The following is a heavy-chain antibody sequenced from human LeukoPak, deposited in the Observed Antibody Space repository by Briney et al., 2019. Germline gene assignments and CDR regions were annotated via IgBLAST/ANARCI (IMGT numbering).Heavy chain of an antibody. CDR2: IYSGGRT. J-gene: IGHJ4*02. V-gene: IGHV3-53*01. CDR3: AKESGALGAPLYDY. CDR1: GFTVSSNY. Sequence: GSLRLSCAASGFTVSSNYMSWVRQAPGKGLEWVSVIYSGGRTYYADSVKGRFTISRDNSKNMLYLQMNSLRAEDTAVYYCAKESGALGAPLYDYWGQGILVTGSS. D-gene: IGHD4/OR15-4a*01.